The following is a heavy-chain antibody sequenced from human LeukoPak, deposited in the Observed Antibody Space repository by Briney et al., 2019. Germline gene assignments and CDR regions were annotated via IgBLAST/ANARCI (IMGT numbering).Heavy chain of an antibody. V-gene: IGHV4-61*01. CDR3: ARVGYSYDIGLGAFDI. CDR2: IYYSGST. D-gene: IGHD5-18*01. CDR1: GVSVSSGSYY. Sequence: PSETLSLTCTVSGVSVSSGSYYWSWIRQPPGRGLEWIGDIYYSGSTNYNPSLKSRVTISVDTSKNQFSLRLSSATAADTAVYYCARVGYSYDIGLGAFDIWGQGTMVTVSS. J-gene: IGHJ3*02.